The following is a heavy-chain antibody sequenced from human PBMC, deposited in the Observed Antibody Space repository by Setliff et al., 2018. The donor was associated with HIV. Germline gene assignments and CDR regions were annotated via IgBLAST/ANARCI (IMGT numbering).Heavy chain of an antibody. D-gene: IGHD3-16*01. CDR1: GFTFSTYS. Sequence: GGSLRLSCEASGFTFSTYSMNWVRQAPGKGLEWVSSISSSSRSKYYADSVKGRFTNSRDNAKNSLYLQKNSLRAEDTALYYCERGIEIPFGGVTSWGPWFDPWGQGTLVTVSS. CDR3: ERGIEIPFGGVTSWGPWFDP. V-gene: IGHV3-21*04. CDR2: ISSSSRSK. J-gene: IGHJ5*02.